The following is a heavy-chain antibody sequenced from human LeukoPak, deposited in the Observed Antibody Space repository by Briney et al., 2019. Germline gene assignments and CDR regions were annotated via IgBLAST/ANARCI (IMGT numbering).Heavy chain of an antibody. Sequence: GGSLRLSCAASGFTFSSYSMNWVRQAPGKGLEWVSYISSSSSTIYYADSVKGRFTISRDNAKNSLYLQMNSLRAEDTAVYYCARGPQGDGYNYGDYMDVWGKGTTVTISS. CDR3: ARGPQGDGYNYGDYMDV. CDR1: GFTFSSYS. J-gene: IGHJ6*03. CDR2: ISSSSSTI. D-gene: IGHD5-24*01. V-gene: IGHV3-48*01.